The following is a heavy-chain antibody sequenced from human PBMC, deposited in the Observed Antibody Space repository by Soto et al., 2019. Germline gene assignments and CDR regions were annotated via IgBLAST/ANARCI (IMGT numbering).Heavy chain of an antibody. CDR3: ARVVVQRPFYNWFDP. J-gene: IGHJ5*02. D-gene: IGHD2-21*01. CDR1: GDSMKTGDHY. V-gene: IGHV4-30-4*01. Sequence: SETLSLTCTVSGDSMKTGDHYWSWIRQAPGKGLEWIGHIYYSRSTYYNPSLKSRVTISLDKSKNQFSLNLTSVTAADTAVYFCARVVVQRPFYNWFDPWGQGTLVTVS. CDR2: IYYSRST.